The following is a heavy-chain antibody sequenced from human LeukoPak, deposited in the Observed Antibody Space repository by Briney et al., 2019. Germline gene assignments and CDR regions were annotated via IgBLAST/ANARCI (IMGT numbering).Heavy chain of an antibody. D-gene: IGHD1-1*01. CDR2: IYYSGST. V-gene: IGHV4-59*01. CDR1: GGSISSYY. Sequence: PSETLSLTCTVSGGSISSYYWSWIRQPPGKGLEWIGYIYYSGSTNYNPSLKSRVTISADTSNNQFSLKLSSVTAADTAVYYCARVGGTNYYYYGMDVWGQGTTVTVSS. CDR3: ARVGGTNYYYYGMDV. J-gene: IGHJ6*02.